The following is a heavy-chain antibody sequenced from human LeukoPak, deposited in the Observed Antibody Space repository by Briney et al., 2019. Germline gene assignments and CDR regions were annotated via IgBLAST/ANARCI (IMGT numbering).Heavy chain of an antibody. V-gene: IGHV5-51*01. Sequence: PGESLKISCKGSGYSFTSYWIGWVRQMPGKGLEWMGIIYPGDSDTRYSPSFQGQVTISADKSISTAYLQWSSLKASDTAMYYCARQAAYCSGASCYGDYWGQGTLVTVSS. D-gene: IGHD2-15*01. CDR1: GYSFTSYW. J-gene: IGHJ4*02. CDR2: IYPGDSDT. CDR3: ARQAAYCSGASCYGDY.